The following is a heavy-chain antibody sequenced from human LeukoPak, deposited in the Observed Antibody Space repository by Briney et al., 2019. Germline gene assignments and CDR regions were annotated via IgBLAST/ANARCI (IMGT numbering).Heavy chain of an antibody. CDR1: GFTFSSYA. CDR2: ISAGGDTT. V-gene: IGHV3-23*01. D-gene: IGHD6-25*01. Sequence: QPAESLRLSCAASGFTFSSYAMSWVRQAPGEGLEWVSGISAGGDTTYTADSVRGRFTISRDNSNNTLYLQMNTLTAEDTAVYYCAAISYSGTWPVGYWGQGILVTVTA. CDR3: AAISYSGTWPVGY. J-gene: IGHJ4*02.